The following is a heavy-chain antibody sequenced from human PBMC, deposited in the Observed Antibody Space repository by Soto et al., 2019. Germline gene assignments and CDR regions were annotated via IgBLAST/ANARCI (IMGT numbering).Heavy chain of an antibody. CDR3: TSSFSWNDVY. CDR1: GVIVCDSI. J-gene: IGHJ4*02. D-gene: IGHD1-1*01. CDR2: IRNKADNYAT. Sequence: QHGGSPRLCCAACGVIVCDSIIDGVRQASGKGLEWVGRIRNKADNYATAYAASVKGRFTVSRDDSKNTAYLQMDSLKTEDTAVYFCTSSFSWNDVYWGQGTLVTVSS. V-gene: IGHV3-73*01.